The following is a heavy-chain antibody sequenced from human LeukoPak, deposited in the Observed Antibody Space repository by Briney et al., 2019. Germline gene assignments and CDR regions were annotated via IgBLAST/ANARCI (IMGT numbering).Heavy chain of an antibody. CDR1: GFSFSTYG. D-gene: IGHD3-22*01. Sequence: PGGSLRLSRAASGFSFSTYGMHWVRQAPGKGLEWVAMIWYDASGQHYADSVKGRFTISRDTSKNTLYLQMNSLRAEDTAVYFCARDSLYDDNGYYHYFDYWGRGTLVTVSS. CDR2: IWYDASGQ. CDR3: ARDSLYDDNGYYHYFDY. V-gene: IGHV3-33*01. J-gene: IGHJ4*02.